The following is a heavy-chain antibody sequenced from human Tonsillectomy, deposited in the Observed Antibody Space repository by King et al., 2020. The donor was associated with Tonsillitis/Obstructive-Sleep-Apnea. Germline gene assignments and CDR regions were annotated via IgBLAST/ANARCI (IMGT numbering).Heavy chain of an antibody. CDR1: GFTFSSYG. Sequence: LVESGGGVVQPGRSLRLSCTASGFTFSSYGMHWVSRAPGKGLEWVAIVWYDGSNKYYADSVKFRFIVSRNNFRNILYLQMNSLRAEDTAVYYCARDGDYGDYGPWYFDLWGRGSLVTVSA. CDR2: VWYDGSNK. V-gene: IGHV3-33*01. D-gene: IGHD4-17*01. J-gene: IGHJ2*01. CDR3: ARDGDYGDYGPWYFDL.